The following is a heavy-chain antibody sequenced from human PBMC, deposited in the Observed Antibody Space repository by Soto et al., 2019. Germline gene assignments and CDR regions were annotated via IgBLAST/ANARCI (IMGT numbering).Heavy chain of an antibody. V-gene: IGHV1-69*02. J-gene: IGHJ3*02. D-gene: IGHD1-26*01. CDR1: GGTFSSYT. CDR2: IIPILGIA. CDR3: EAGAKKDDAFDI. Sequence: QVQLVQSGAEVKKPGSSVKVSCKASGGTFSSYTISWVRQAPGQGLEWMGRIIPILGIANYAQKFQGRVTITEDKSTSTAYMELSSLRSEDTAVYYCEAGAKKDDAFDIWGQGTMVTVSS.